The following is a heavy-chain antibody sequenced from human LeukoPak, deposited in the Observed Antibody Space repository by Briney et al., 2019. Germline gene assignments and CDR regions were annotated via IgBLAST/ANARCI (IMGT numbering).Heavy chain of an antibody. Sequence: SVKVSCKASGYSFSGHYIHWVRQAPGQGLEWMGWINPSSGGTNYAQKFQGRVTMTRDTSISTAYMELSRLRSDDTAVYYCARDVGEYCSSVSCYASDYWGQGTLVTVSS. J-gene: IGHJ4*02. CDR1: GYSFSGHY. CDR2: INPSSGGT. CDR3: ARDVGEYCSSVSCYASDY. V-gene: IGHV1-2*02. D-gene: IGHD2-2*01.